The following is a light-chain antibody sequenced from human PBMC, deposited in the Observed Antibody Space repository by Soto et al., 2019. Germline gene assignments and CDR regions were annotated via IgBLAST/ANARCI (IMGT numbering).Light chain of an antibody. V-gene: IGKV1-6*01. CDR2: AAP. CDR3: IHDYNFRT. Sequence: AIQMTQSPSSLSAPVGDRVTITCRAIQGIRNDLHWFQQKPGKAPMLLIYAAPHVQNGVPSRFRGGGSGTDFSLTISSLQPEDFATYYCIHDYNFRTFGQGTKVEI. CDR1: QGIRND. J-gene: IGKJ1*01.